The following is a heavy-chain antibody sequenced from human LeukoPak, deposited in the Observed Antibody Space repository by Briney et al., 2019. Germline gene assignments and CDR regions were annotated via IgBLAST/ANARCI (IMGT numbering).Heavy chain of an antibody. CDR1: GFTFSSHA. CDR2: IYGSGDST. J-gene: IGHJ2*01. Sequence: PGGSLRLSCAASGFTFSSHAMTWVRQAPGKGLEWVAAIYGSGDSTFYADSVTGRFTISRDNSKNTLYLHMNSLRVEDSAIYYCAKDRTAVPLAYWYFDLWGRGTLVTVSS. V-gene: IGHV3-23*01. CDR3: AKDRTAVPLAYWYFDL. D-gene: IGHD2-2*01.